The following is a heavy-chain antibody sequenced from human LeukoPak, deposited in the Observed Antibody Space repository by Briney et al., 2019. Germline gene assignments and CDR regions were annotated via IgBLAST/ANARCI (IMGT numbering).Heavy chain of an antibody. Sequence: GGSLRLSCAASGFTFSSYSMNWVRQAAGKGLEWVSSISSSSSYIYYADSVKGRFTISRDNAKNSLYLQMNSLRAEDTAVYYCARGLLGYCSGGSCYGDYWGQGTLVTVSS. CDR2: ISSSSSYI. CDR3: ARGLLGYCSGGSCYGDY. J-gene: IGHJ4*02. D-gene: IGHD2-15*01. V-gene: IGHV3-21*01. CDR1: GFTFSSYS.